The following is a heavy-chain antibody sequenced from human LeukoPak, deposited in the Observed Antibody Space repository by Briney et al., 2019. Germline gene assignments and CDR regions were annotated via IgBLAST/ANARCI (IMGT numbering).Heavy chain of an antibody. D-gene: IGHD2-2*01. CDR1: GSSISSYY. V-gene: IGHV4-59*08. CDR2: IYYSGST. Sequence: SETLSLTCTVSGSSISSYYWSWIRQPPGKGLEWIGYIYYSGSTNYNPSLKSRVTISVDTSKNQFSLKLSSETAVDTAVYYCARNTPGYCSSTSCYGTIDYWGQGTLVTVSS. CDR3: ARNTPGYCSSTSCYGTIDY. J-gene: IGHJ4*02.